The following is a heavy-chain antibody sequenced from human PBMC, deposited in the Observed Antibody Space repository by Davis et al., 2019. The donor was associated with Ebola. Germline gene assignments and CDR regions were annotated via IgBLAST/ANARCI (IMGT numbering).Heavy chain of an antibody. CDR2: INHSGST. V-gene: IGHV4-39*07. CDR1: GGSISSGGYY. J-gene: IGHJ3*02. Sequence: PSETLSLTCTVSGGSISSGGYYWSWIRQPPGKGLEWIGEINHSGSTNYNPSLKSRVTISVDTSKNQFSLKLSSVTAADTAVYYCARTLGYCSSTSCYPIDAFDIWGQGTMVTVSS. CDR3: ARTLGYCSSTSCYPIDAFDI. D-gene: IGHD2-2*01.